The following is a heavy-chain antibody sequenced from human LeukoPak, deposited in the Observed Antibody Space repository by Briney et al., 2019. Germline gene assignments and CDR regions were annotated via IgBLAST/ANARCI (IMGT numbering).Heavy chain of an antibody. Sequence: GYTXXXYGIXWVRQAPGQGLEGMGWISAYNGNTNYAQKLQGRVTITTDTSTSTAYMELRSLRSDDTAVYYCARDNWNDRLNAFDIWGQGTIVTVSS. CDR3: ARDNWNDRLNAFDI. V-gene: IGHV1-18*01. D-gene: IGHD1-20*01. J-gene: IGHJ3*02. CDR2: ISAYNGNT. CDR1: GYTXXXYG.